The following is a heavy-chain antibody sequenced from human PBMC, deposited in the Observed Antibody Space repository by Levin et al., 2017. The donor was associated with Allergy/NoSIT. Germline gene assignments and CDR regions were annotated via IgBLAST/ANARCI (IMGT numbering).Heavy chain of an antibody. Sequence: ASVKVSCKASGYTFTSYDINWVRQATGQGLEWMGWMNPNSGNTAYAQMFQGRVTMTRNTSITTAYMELSSLRSEDTAVYYCAISGWYRSFDIWGQGTMVTVSS. CDR1: GYTFTSYD. CDR3: AISGWYRSFDI. V-gene: IGHV1-8*01. D-gene: IGHD6-19*01. J-gene: IGHJ3*02. CDR2: MNPNSGNT.